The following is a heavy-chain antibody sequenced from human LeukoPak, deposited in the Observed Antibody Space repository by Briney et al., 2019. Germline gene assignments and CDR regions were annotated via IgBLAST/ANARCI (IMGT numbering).Heavy chain of an antibody. J-gene: IGHJ4*02. D-gene: IGHD6-19*01. Sequence: GGSLRLSCAASGFTFDDYAMHWVRQAPGKGLEWVSGISWNSGGIGYADSVKGRFTISRDNAKNSLYLQMNSLRADDTALYYCAKGKKMAVAGLFDYWGQGTLVTVSS. CDR1: GFTFDDYA. CDR3: AKGKKMAVAGLFDY. CDR2: ISWNSGGI. V-gene: IGHV3-9*01.